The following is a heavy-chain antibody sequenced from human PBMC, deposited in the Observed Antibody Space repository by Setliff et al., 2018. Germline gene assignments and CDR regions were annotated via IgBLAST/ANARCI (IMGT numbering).Heavy chain of an antibody. V-gene: IGHV3-7*01. Sequence: SLRLSCVTSGFTFSNAWMSWVRQAPGKGLEWVANINEAGREKFYVDSVKGRFAISRDNARNSLYLQMNSLRVEDTAVYYCARDVYDFRTGQADPWGQGTLVTVSS. J-gene: IGHJ5*02. CDR1: GFTFSNAW. CDR2: INEAGREK. CDR3: ARDVYDFRTGQADP. D-gene: IGHD3-3*01.